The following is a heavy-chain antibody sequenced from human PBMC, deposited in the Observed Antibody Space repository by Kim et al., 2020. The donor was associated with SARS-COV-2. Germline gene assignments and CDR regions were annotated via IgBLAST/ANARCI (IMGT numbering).Heavy chain of an antibody. CDR1: GGSISSSSYY. CDR3: ARRRMYSSGWYLPDAF. J-gene: IGHJ3*01. D-gene: IGHD6-19*01. V-gene: IGHV4-39*01. CDR2: IYYSGST. Sequence: SETLSLTCTVSGGSISSSSYYWGWIRQPPGKGLEWIGSIYYSGSTYYNPSLKSRVTISVDTSKNQFSLKLSSVTAADTAVYYCARRRMYSSGWYLPDAF.